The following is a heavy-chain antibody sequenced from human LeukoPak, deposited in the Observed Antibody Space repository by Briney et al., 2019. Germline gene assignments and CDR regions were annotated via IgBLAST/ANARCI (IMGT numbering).Heavy chain of an antibody. CDR2: IAWDDDK. V-gene: IGHV2-70*11. D-gene: IGHD3-22*01. CDR1: GFSLSTSGVC. CDR3: GRMSYDSSGYYTRTFDY. Sequence: ESGPTLVNXTQTLTLTCTFSGFSLSTSGVCVSWILQPPGKALESLARIAWDDDKYYSTSLKTRLTISKDTSENQVVLTMTNMDPVDTATYYCGRMSYDSSGYYTRTFDYWGQGTLVTVSS. J-gene: IGHJ4*02.